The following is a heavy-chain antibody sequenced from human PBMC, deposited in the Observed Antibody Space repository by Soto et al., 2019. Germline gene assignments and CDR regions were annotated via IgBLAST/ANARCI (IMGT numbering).Heavy chain of an antibody. J-gene: IGHJ4*02. CDR1: GGTFSSYA. CDR3: AREGDGYKREFDY. V-gene: IGHV1-69*13. D-gene: IGHD5-12*01. CDR2: IIPIFGTA. Sequence: ASVKVSCKASGGTFSSYAISWVRQAPGQGLEWMGGIIPIFGTANYAQKFQGRVTITADGSTSTAYMELSSLRSEDTAVYYCAREGDGYKREFDYWGQGTLVTVSS.